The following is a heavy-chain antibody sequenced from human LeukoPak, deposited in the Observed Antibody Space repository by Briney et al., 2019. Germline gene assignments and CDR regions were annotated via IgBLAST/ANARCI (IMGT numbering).Heavy chain of an antibody. J-gene: IGHJ4*02. D-gene: IGHD6-6*01. CDR3: AKRVPYSSSSVYFDY. CDR2: ISDSGGDT. CDR1: GFIFSNYG. V-gene: IGHV3-23*01. Sequence: GGSLRLSCAASGFIFSNYGMSWVRQAPGKALEWVSAISDSGGDTYYADSVKGRFTISKDISKNTLHLQMNNLRAEDTAVYYCAKRVPYSSSSVYFDYWGQGTLVTVSS.